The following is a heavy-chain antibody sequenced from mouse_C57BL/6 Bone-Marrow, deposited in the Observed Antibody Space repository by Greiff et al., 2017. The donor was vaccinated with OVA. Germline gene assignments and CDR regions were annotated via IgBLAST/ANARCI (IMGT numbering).Heavy chain of an antibody. J-gene: IGHJ1*03. Sequence: VQLVESGAELARPGASVKLSCKASGYTFTSYGISWVKQRTGQGLEWIGEISPRSGNTYYNEQFKGTATLTAAKSSRTAYRELRSLTSEDSAVYCCAATVLIRYCDVWGTGTTVTVSS. CDR3: AATVLIRYCDV. D-gene: IGHD1-1*01. CDR2: ISPRSGNT. CDR1: GYTFTSYG. V-gene: IGHV1-81*01.